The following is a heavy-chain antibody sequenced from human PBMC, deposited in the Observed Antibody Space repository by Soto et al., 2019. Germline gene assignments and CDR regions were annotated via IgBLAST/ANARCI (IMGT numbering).Heavy chain of an antibody. V-gene: IGHV1-46*01. CDR2: INPSGGST. Sequence: QVQLVQSGAEVKKPGASVRVSCKASGYTFTSYYIHWVRQAPGQGLEWMGMINPSGGSTSFAQKFQGRVTMTTDTSTSTVYMELRSLTSEDTAVYYCARDLLGSGGYSDVWGRGTLFTVSS. CDR1: GYTFTSYY. CDR3: ARDLLGSGGYSDV. J-gene: IGHJ2*01. D-gene: IGHD7-27*01.